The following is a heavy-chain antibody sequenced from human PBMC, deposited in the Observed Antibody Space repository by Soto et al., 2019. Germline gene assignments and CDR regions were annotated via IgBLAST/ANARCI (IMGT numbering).Heavy chain of an antibody. V-gene: IGHV3-30*18. CDR2: ISYDGSNK. CDR1: GFTFSSYG. CDR3: AKASLHLDSGSYSGLFDY. Sequence: PGGSLRLSCAASGFTFSSYGMHWVRQAPGKGLEWVAVISYDGSNKYYADSVKGRFTISRDNSKNTLYLQMNSLRAEDTAVYYCAKASLHLDSGSYSGLFDYWGQGTLVTVSS. D-gene: IGHD1-26*01. J-gene: IGHJ4*02.